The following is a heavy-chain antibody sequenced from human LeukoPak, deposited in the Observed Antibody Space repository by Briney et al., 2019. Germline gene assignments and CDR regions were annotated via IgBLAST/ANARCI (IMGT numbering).Heavy chain of an antibody. Sequence: GASVKVSCKASGYTFTSYDINWVRQATGQGLEWMGRIIPILGIANYAQKFQGRVTITADKSTSTAYMELSSLRSEDTAVYYCARWEGRDYGDYRLGWFDPWGQGTLVTVSS. CDR2: IIPILGIA. V-gene: IGHV1-69*04. CDR3: ARWEGRDYGDYRLGWFDP. J-gene: IGHJ5*02. CDR1: GYTFTSYD. D-gene: IGHD4-17*01.